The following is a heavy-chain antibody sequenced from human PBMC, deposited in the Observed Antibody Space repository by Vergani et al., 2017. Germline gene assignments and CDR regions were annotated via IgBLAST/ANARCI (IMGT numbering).Heavy chain of an antibody. CDR1: GFTFRSYA. CDR2: MSGSGGST. Sequence: EVQLLESGGGLVQPGGSLRLSCASSGFTFRSYAMSWVRQPPGKGLKWVSAMSGSGGSTYYADSVKGRFTISRDNSKNTLYLQMNSLRAEDPAVYYCAKVGCRSTSCSSDAFDIWGQGRMITVSS. D-gene: IGHD2-2*01. V-gene: IGHV3-23*01. J-gene: IGHJ3*02. CDR3: AKVGCRSTSCSSDAFDI.